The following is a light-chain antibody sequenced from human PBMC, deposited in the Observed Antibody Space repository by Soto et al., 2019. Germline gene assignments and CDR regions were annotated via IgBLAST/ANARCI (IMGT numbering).Light chain of an antibody. CDR2: ENN. Sequence: QSVLTQPPSVSAAPGPKVTISCSGSSSNIGNNYVSWYQQLPGTTPKLLIYENNKRPSGIPDRFSGSKSGTSATLGITGLQTGDEADYYCGAWHSNMRAVVFGTGTKLTVL. V-gene: IGLV1-51*02. J-gene: IGLJ1*01. CDR1: SSNIGNNY. CDR3: GAWHSNMRAVV.